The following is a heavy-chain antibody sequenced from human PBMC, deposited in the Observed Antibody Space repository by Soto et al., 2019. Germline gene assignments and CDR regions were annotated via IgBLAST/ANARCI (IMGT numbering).Heavy chain of an antibody. CDR2: IAVGSGYT. CDR1: GFTFTSSA. Sequence: SVKVSCKASGFTFTSSAFQWVRQARGQRLEWIGWIAVGSGYTNYAQRFQDRVTLTRDMSTATTYMALSRLTSEDTAIYYCAADATAWQQMVPADYWGQGTLVTVAS. J-gene: IGHJ4*02. V-gene: IGHV1-58*01. D-gene: IGHD2-8*01. CDR3: AADATAWQQMVPADY.